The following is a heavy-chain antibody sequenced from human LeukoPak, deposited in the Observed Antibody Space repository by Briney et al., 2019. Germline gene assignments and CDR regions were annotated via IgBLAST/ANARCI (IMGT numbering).Heavy chain of an antibody. D-gene: IGHD3-10*02. V-gene: IGHV3-48*03. CDR1: GFTFSSYE. CDR3: AELGITMIGGV. J-gene: IGHJ6*04. Sequence: QPGGSLRLSCAASGFTFSSYEMNWVRQAPGKGLEWVSYISSSGSTIYYADSVKGRFTISRDNAKNSLYLQMNSLRAEHTAVYYCAELGITMIGGVWGKGTTVTISS. CDR2: ISSSGSTI.